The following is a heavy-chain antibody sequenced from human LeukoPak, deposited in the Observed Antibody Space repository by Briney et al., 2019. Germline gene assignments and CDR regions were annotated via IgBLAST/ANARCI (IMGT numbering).Heavy chain of an antibody. D-gene: IGHD3-22*01. Sequence: SVKVSCKASGGTFSSYAISWVRQAPGQGLEWMGGIIPIFGTANYAQKFQGRVTITTDESTSTAYMELSSLRSENTAVYYCARGNSETYYYDSSGTGGFDPWGQGTLVTVSS. V-gene: IGHV1-69*05. CDR1: GGTFSSYA. CDR2: IIPIFGTA. CDR3: ARGNSETYYYDSSGTGGFDP. J-gene: IGHJ5*02.